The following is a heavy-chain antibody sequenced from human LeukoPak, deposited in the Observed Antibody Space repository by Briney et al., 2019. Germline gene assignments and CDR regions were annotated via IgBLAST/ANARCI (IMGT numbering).Heavy chain of an antibody. V-gene: IGHV5-51*01. CDR3: ARFSSGIAAAVNYFDY. J-gene: IGHJ4*02. D-gene: IGHD6-13*01. CDR2: IYPGDSDT. CDR1: GYSFTSYW. Sequence: GESLKISCQGSGYSFTSYWIGWVRQMPGKGLEWMGIIYPGDSDTRYSPSFQGQVTISADKSISTAYLQWSSLKASDTAMYYCARFSSGIAAAVNYFDYWGQGTLVTVSS.